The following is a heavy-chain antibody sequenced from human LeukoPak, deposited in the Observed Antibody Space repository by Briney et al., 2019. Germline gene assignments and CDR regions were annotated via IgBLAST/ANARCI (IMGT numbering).Heavy chain of an antibody. V-gene: IGHV4-34*01. CDR2: INHSGST. Sequence: SETLSLTCAVYGGSFSGYYWSWIRQPSGKGLEWIGEINHSGSTNYNPSLKSRVTISVDTSKNQFSLKLSSVTAADTAVYYCARGYNWNYYFDYWGQGTLVTVSS. CDR1: GGSFSGYY. CDR3: ARGYNWNYYFDY. D-gene: IGHD1-7*01. J-gene: IGHJ4*02.